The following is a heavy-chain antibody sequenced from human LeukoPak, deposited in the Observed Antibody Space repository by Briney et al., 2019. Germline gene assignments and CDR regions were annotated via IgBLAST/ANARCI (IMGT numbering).Heavy chain of an antibody. D-gene: IGHD2-21*02. CDR3: AKSQSPGGVTGYYFDY. CDR2: ISSSGSTI. Sequence: PGGSLRLSCAASGFTFSDYYMSWIRQAPGRGLEWVSYISSSGSTIYYADSVKGRFTISRDNAKNSLYLQMNSLRAEDTAVYYCAKSQSPGGVTGYYFDYWGQGTLVTVSS. V-gene: IGHV3-11*04. CDR1: GFTFSDYY. J-gene: IGHJ4*02.